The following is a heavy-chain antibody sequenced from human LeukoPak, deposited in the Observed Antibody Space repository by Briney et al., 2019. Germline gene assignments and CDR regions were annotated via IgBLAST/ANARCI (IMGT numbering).Heavy chain of an antibody. V-gene: IGHV3-23*01. CDR1: GFTFSNYW. J-gene: IGHJ4*02. D-gene: IGHD2-2*01. CDR3: AKARGVVVPAAMNY. CDR2: ISGSGGST. Sequence: GGSLRLSCAASGFTFSNYWMHWVRQAPGKGLEWVSAISGSGGSTYYADSVKGRFTISRDNSKNTLYLQMNSLRAEDTAVYYCAKARGVVVPAAMNYWGRGTLVTVSS.